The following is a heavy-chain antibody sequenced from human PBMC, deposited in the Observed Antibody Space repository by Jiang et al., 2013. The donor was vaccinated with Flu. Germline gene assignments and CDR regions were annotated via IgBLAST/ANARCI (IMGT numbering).Heavy chain of an antibody. CDR3: ARDIGSRNYGMDV. Sequence: VQLLESGGGVVQPGRSLRLSCAASGFTFSSYAMHWVRQAPGKGLEWVAVISYDGSNKYYADSVKGRFTISRDNSKNTLYLQMNSLRAEDTAVYYCARDIGSRNYGMDVWGQGTTVTVSS. J-gene: IGHJ6*02. V-gene: IGHV3-30-3*01. CDR1: GFTFSSYA. CDR2: ISYDGSNK. D-gene: IGHD3-10*01.